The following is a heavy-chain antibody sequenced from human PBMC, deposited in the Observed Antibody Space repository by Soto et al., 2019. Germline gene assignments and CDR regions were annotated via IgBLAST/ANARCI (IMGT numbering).Heavy chain of an antibody. CDR1: GFTFSSYW. CDR2: IKSDGSST. J-gene: IGHJ5*02. V-gene: IGHV3-74*01. Sequence: GGSLRLSCAASGFTFSSYWMHWVRQAPGKGLVWVARIKSDGSSTNYADSVKGRFTISRDNAKKTLYLQMNSLRAEDTALYYCARETFDPWGQGTLVTVSS. CDR3: ARETFDP.